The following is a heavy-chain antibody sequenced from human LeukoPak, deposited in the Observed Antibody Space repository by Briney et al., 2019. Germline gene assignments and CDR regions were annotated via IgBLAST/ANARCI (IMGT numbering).Heavy chain of an antibody. CDR3: ARVRIDSYDSSGYYYDAYDI. D-gene: IGHD3-22*01. CDR2: IAGSSGYI. J-gene: IGHJ3*02. Sequence: PGGSLRLSCAASGFTFSSYTMNWVRQAPGKGLEWVSSIAGSSGYISYADSVKGRFTTSRDNAKKSLFLQMNSLRDEDTAVYYCARVRIDSYDSSGYYYDAYDIWGQGTMVTVSS. V-gene: IGHV3-21*01. CDR1: GFTFSSYT.